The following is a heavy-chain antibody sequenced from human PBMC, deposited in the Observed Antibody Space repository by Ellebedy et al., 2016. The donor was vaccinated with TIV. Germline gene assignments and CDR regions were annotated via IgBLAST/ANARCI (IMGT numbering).Heavy chain of an antibody. Sequence: PGGSLRLSCAASGFTFSSYSMNWVRQAPGKGLEWVSSISSSSSYIYYADSVKGRFTISRDNAKNSLYLQMNSLRAEDTAVYYCARDSTTYYYDSSGDIDYWGQGTLVTVSS. CDR2: ISSSSSYI. J-gene: IGHJ4*02. D-gene: IGHD3-22*01. CDR1: GFTFSSYS. CDR3: ARDSTTYYYDSSGDIDY. V-gene: IGHV3-21*01.